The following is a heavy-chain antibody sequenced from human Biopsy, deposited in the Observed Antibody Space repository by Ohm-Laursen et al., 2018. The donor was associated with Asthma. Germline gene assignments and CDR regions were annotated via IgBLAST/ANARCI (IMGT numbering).Heavy chain of an antibody. CDR2: INSVFGTT. CDR1: GGTFNTYV. D-gene: IGHD2-2*01. V-gene: IGHV1-69*01. J-gene: IGHJ4*02. Sequence: SSVKVSCKSLGGTFNTYVIGWVRQAPGQGLEWMGGINSVFGTTTYPQKFQYRVMITADDSTSTVYMELSSLRSEDTAVYYCARKAGSCISRTCYSLDFWGQGTLVTVSS. CDR3: ARKAGSCISRTCYSLDF.